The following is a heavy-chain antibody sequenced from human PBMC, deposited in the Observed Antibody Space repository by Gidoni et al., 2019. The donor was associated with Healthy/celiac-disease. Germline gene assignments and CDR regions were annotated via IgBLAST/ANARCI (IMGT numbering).Heavy chain of an antibody. J-gene: IGHJ5*02. Sequence: QVQLVQSGAEVKKPGASVKVSCKASGYTFTSYDINWVRQATGQGLEWMGWMNPNSGNTGYAQKFQGRVTMTRNTSISTAYMELSSLRSEDTAVYYCARSIRPYTTVTIEWFDPWGQGTLVTVSS. CDR2: MNPNSGNT. V-gene: IGHV1-8*01. CDR1: GYTFTSYD. D-gene: IGHD4-17*01. CDR3: ARSIRPYTTVTIEWFDP.